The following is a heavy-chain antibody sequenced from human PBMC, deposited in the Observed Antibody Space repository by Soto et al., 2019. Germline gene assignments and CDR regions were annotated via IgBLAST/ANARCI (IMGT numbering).Heavy chain of an antibody. Sequence: GESLKISCKGSGYSFTSYWIGWVRQMPGKGLEWMGIIYPGDSDTRYSPSFQGQVTISADKSISTAYLQWSNLKASDTAMYYCARSHSNYIDWFDPWGQGTLVTVSS. CDR2: IYPGDSDT. D-gene: IGHD4-4*01. CDR3: ARSHSNYIDWFDP. V-gene: IGHV5-51*01. CDR1: GYSFTSYW. J-gene: IGHJ5*02.